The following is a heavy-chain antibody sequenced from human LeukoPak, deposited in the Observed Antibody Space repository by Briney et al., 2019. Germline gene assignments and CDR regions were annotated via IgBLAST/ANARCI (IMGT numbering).Heavy chain of an antibody. J-gene: IGHJ4*02. Sequence: PSETLSLTCTVSGGSISSYYWSWIRQPPGKGLEWIGYIYYSGSTNYNPSLKSRVTISVDTSKNQFSLKLSSVTAADTAVYYCARTPTYSSGWSWGQGTLVTVSS. D-gene: IGHD6-13*01. CDR3: ARTPTYSSGWS. V-gene: IGHV4-59*01. CDR1: GGSISSYY. CDR2: IYYSGST.